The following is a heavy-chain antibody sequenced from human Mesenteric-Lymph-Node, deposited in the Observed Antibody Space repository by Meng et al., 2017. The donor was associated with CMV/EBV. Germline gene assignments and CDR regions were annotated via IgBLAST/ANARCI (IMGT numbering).Heavy chain of an antibody. CDR3: ARLGDLFYFVSGTSGSFDY. Sequence: SETLSLTCTVSGGSISSSNYYWSWIRQPPGKGLEWIGIIYYSGSTYYNPSLKSRVTMSVDTSKNQFSLNLSSVTAADTAVYYCARLGDLFYFVSGTSGSFDYWGQGTLVTVSS. CDR1: GGSISSSNYY. V-gene: IGHV4-39*01. J-gene: IGHJ4*02. CDR2: IYYSGST. D-gene: IGHD3-10*01.